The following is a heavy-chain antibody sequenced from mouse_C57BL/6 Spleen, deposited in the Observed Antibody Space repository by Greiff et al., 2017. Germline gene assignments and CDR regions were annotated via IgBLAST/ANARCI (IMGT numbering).Heavy chain of an antibody. CDR1: GYTFTDYD. Sequence: VKLMESGAELVRPGASVTLSCTASGYTFTDYDMHWVKQTPVHGLEWIGDIDPETGGTAYNQKFKAKAILTADKSSSTAYMELRSLTSEDSAVYYCTNSSGSSDHWYWGQGTTLTV. D-gene: IGHD1-1*01. CDR2: IDPETGGT. CDR3: TNSSGSSDHWY. J-gene: IGHJ2*01. V-gene: IGHV1-15*01.